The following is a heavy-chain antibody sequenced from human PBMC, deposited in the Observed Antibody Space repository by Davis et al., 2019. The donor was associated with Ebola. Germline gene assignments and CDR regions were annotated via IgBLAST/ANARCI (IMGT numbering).Heavy chain of an antibody. Sequence: AASVKVSCKASGGTFSSYTVSWVRQAPGQGLEWMGGIIYIFGAPNYAQKFQGRVTITADKSTSTAYLELSSLRSEDTAVYYCAKGEQYCSDISCYSFDAFGSWGQGTMVTVSS. CDR3: AKGEQYCSDISCYSFDAFGS. J-gene: IGHJ3*02. CDR2: IIYIFGAP. CDR1: GGTFSSYT. D-gene: IGHD2-2*01. V-gene: IGHV1-69*06.